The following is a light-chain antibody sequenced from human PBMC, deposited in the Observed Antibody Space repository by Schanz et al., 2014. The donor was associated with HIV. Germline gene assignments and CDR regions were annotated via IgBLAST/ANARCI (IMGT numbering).Light chain of an antibody. CDR3: QQYGNSPRT. CDR2: T. Sequence: IVLTQSPGTLSLSPGERATLSCGASQSVTSSYVAWYQQKPGQAPRLLTYTNRATAIPDRFSGGGSGTDFTLTIITVEPEDFAVYYCQQYGNSPRTFGQGTKLEIK. CDR1: QSVTSSY. J-gene: IGKJ2*02. V-gene: IGKV3-20*01.